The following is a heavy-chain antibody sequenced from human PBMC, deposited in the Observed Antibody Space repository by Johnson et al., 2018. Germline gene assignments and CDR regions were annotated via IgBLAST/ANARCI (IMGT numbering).Heavy chain of an antibody. CDR2: IVVGSGNT. D-gene: IGHD3-22*01. J-gene: IGHJ1*01. CDR1: GFTFTSSA. V-gene: IGHV1-58*01. Sequence: QLVQSGPEVKKPGTSXKVSCKASGFTFTSSAVQWVRQARGQRLEWRGWIVVGSGNTNYAQKFQERVTITRDMSKSTAYMELTRLRSEDTAVYYCAAEHYYDRSGLLAGEYFQHWGQGTLVTVSS. CDR3: AAEHYYDRSGLLAGEYFQH.